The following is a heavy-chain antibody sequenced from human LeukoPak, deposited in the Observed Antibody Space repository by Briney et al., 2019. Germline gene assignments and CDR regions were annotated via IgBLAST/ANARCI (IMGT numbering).Heavy chain of an antibody. J-gene: IGHJ4*02. V-gene: IGHV3-23*01. D-gene: IGHD3-10*01. CDR2: ITGSGIDM. CDR3: VFGVRGIIPNPFDY. CDR1: GFTFSGYC. Sequence: PGGSLRLSCAASGFTFSGYCMSWVRLAPGRGREWVSGITGSGIDMEYADSVKGRFTVSRDNSKSTLYLQMTSLRAEDTAVYYRVFGVRGIIPNPFDYWGQGTLVTVSS.